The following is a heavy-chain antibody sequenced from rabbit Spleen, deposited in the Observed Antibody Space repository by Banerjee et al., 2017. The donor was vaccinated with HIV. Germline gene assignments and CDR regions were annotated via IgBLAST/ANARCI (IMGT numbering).Heavy chain of an antibody. CDR2: IDPVFGIT. Sequence: QSLEESGGDLVKPGASLTLTCTASGVSFRSSSYMCWVRQAPGKGLEWIGYIDPVFGITYYASWVNGRFSISRENAQNTVFLQMTSLTAADTATYFCARSTYGYDDYADLYYAAMDLWGPGTLVTVS. CDR1: GVSFRSSSY. CDR3: ARSTYGYDDYADLYYAAMDL. V-gene: IGHV1S40*01. D-gene: IGHD6-1*01. J-gene: IGHJ6*01.